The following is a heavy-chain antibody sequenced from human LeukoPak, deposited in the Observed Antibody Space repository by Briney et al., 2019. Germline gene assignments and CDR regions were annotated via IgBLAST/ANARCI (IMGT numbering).Heavy chain of an antibody. J-gene: IGHJ3*02. D-gene: IGHD3-22*01. CDR2: ISGSGGST. Sequence: GGSLRLSCAASGFTFGRYTMNWVRQAPGKGLEWVSAISGSGGSTYYADSVKGRFTISRDNSKNTLYLQMNSLRAEDTAVYYCAKDSGDSSGYLQPDAFDIWGQGTMVTVSS. V-gene: IGHV3-23*01. CDR1: GFTFGRYT. CDR3: AKDSGDSSGYLQPDAFDI.